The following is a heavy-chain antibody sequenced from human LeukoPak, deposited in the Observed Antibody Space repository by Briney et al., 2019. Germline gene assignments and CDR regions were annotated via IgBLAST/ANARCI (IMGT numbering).Heavy chain of an antibody. CDR1: GGSFNTYY. V-gene: IGHV4-34*01. D-gene: IGHD1/OR15-1a*01. CDR3: ARGAADRNNYYYYIDV. CDR2: INHTGTT. J-gene: IGHJ6*03. Sequence: SETLSLTCAVYGGSFNTYYWNWIRQSPGKGLEWIGEINHTGTTNYNPSLKSRFTISVDTSKNQFSLKLTSVTAADTAVYYCARGAADRNNYYYYIDVWGKGTTVTISS.